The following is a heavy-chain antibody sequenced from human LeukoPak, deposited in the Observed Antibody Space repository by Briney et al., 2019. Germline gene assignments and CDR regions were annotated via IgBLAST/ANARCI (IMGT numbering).Heavy chain of an antibody. V-gene: IGHV1-18*01. CDR1: GHTFNRNA. Sequence: GASVKVSCKASGHTFNRNAINWVRQAPGQGLEWMGWMKTDNDNRNYAQKFQGRVSMTTDASTSTAYMELKNLKSDDTAVYYCARDNSGEVADISDAFAIWGQGTKVTVSS. D-gene: IGHD3-16*01. CDR2: MKTDNDNR. J-gene: IGHJ3*02. CDR3: ARDNSGEVADISDAFAI.